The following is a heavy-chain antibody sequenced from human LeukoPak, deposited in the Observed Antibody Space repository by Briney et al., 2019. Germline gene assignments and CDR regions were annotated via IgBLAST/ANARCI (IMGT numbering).Heavy chain of an antibody. J-gene: IGHJ4*02. Sequence: GRSLRLSCEASGFTFSTQWMSSIRQAPGKWLEWVSYISSSGSTIYYADSVKGRFTISRDNAKNSLYLQMNSLRAEDTAVYYCARAGTVTTADFDYWGQGTLVTVSS. CDR3: ARAGTVTTADFDY. CDR1: GFTFSTQW. D-gene: IGHD4-17*01. V-gene: IGHV3-11*04. CDR2: ISSSGSTI.